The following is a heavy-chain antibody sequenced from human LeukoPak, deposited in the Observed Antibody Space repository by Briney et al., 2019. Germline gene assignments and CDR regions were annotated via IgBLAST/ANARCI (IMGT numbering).Heavy chain of an antibody. CDR3: ARECQGVTTMGFDY. J-gene: IGHJ4*02. CDR1: GGSFSGYY. Sequence: SETQSLTCAVYGGSFSGYYWSWIRQPPGKGLEWIGEINHSGSTNYNPSLKSRVTISVDTSKNQFSLKLSSVTAADTAVYYCARECQGVTTMGFDYWGQGTLVTVSS. V-gene: IGHV4-34*01. CDR2: INHSGST. D-gene: IGHD4-23*01.